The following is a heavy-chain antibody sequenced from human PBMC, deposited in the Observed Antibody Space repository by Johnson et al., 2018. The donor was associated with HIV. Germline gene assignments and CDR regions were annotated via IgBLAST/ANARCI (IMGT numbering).Heavy chain of an antibody. CDR1: GFTFNDYD. J-gene: IGHJ3*01. Sequence: VQLVESGGGVVRPGGSLRLSCAASGFTFNDYDISWVRQAPGKGLEWVSGINWNGGSTGYADSVKGRFTISRDNSKNTLYLQMNSLRAEDTAVYYCAKDQWSSSWTNDAFDFWGQGTMVTVSS. CDR3: AKDQWSSSWTNDAFDF. V-gene: IGHV3-20*04. CDR2: INWNGGST. D-gene: IGHD6-13*01.